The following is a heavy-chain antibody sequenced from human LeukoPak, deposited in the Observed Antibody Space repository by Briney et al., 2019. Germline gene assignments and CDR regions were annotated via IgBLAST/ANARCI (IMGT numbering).Heavy chain of an antibody. CDR3: AKADTLGISFPTSLDY. CDR2: ISGSGGST. J-gene: IGHJ4*02. V-gene: IGHV3-23*01. Sequence: PGGSLRLSCAASGFTFSSYAMSWIRQAPGKGLEWVSVISGSGGSTYYADSVKGRFTISRDNSKSTLYLQMNSLRAEDTAVYYCAKADTLGISFPTSLDYWVQGTLVTVSS. CDR1: GFTFSSYA. D-gene: IGHD6-6*01.